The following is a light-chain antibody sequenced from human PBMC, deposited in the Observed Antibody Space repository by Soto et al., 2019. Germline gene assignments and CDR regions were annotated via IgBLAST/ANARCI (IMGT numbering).Light chain of an antibody. CDR2: GAS. V-gene: IGKV3-15*01. CDR1: QRISSN. Sequence: EIVMTQSPATLSVSPGERATLYCKASQRISSNLAWYQQKPGQPPRLLIYGASTRASGIPARFSGSGSGTEFTLTISGLQSEDFATYYCQQLNSYPTWTFGQGTKVEIK. CDR3: QQLNSYPTWT. J-gene: IGKJ1*01.